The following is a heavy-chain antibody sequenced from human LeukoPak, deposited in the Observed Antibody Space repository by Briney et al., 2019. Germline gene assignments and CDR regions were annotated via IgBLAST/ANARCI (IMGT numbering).Heavy chain of an antibody. V-gene: IGHV3-74*03. Sequence: GGSLRLSCAASGFTFSSYWMHWVRQAPGKGLVWVSRINSDGSSITYADSVKGRFTISRDNAKNTLYLQMSSLRVEDTAVYCCAREGRVSGYDFDCWGQGTLVTVSS. J-gene: IGHJ4*02. D-gene: IGHD5-12*01. CDR1: GFTFSSYW. CDR2: INSDGSSI. CDR3: AREGRVSGYDFDC.